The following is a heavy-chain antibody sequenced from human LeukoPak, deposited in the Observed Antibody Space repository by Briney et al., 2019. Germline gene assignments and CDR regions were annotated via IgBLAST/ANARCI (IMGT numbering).Heavy chain of an antibody. V-gene: IGHV1-46*01. J-gene: IGHJ4*02. Sequence: ASVKVSCKASGYTCTSYYMHWVRQAPGQWLEWMGVINPSGGSTSYAQKFHGRVTMTRDTSTSTVYMELSSLRSEDTAVYYCARESSGYATDYWGQGTLVTVSS. CDR1: GYTCTSYY. CDR3: ARESSGYATDY. CDR2: INPSGGST. D-gene: IGHD5-12*01.